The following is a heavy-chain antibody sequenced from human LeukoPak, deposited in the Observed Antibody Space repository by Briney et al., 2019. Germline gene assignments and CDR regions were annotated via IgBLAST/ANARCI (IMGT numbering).Heavy chain of an antibody. V-gene: IGHV1-69*04. CDR1: GGTFSSSA. D-gene: IGHD5-18*01. CDR2: IIPVLNIT. Sequence: SVKLLCRTSGGTFSSSAITWVRQAPGQGLEWMGRIIPVLNITTYAQKFQGSVTITADTSTSTVYMELSSLRSEETAVYYCARDQGLTAPPRYGLDVCGQGTTVIVSS. J-gene: IGHJ6*02. CDR3: ARDQGLTAPPRYGLDV.